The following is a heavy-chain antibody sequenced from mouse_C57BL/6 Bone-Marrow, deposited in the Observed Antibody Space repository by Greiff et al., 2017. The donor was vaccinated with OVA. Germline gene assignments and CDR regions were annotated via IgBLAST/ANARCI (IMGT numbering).Heavy chain of an antibody. CDR3: AREPYYYGSSSWFAY. V-gene: IGHV1-81*01. Sequence: LQESGAKLARPGASVKLSCKASGYTFTSYGISWVKQRTGQGLEWIGEIYPRSGNTYYNEKFKGKATLTADKSSSPAYMELRSLTSEDSAVYFCAREPYYYGSSSWFAYWGQGTLVTVSA. D-gene: IGHD1-1*01. CDR2: IYPRSGNT. J-gene: IGHJ3*01. CDR1: GYTFTSYG.